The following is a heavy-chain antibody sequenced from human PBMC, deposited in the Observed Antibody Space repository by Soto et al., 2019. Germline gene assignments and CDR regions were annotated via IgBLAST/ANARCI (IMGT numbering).Heavy chain of an antibody. V-gene: IGHV4-34*01. J-gene: IGHJ3*02. CDR1: GGFVSSGSYY. CDR3: ARVERGTATTVVDAFDI. Sequence: QVQLQQWGAGLLKPSETLSLTCAVYGGFVSSGSYYWSWIRQPPGKGLEWIGEMSHSGGTHFNPYLKSRVTISVDTSKNQFSLEMSSVTAAVTALYYCARVERGTATTVVDAFDIWGPGTMVTVSS. D-gene: IGHD1-1*01. CDR2: MSHSGGT.